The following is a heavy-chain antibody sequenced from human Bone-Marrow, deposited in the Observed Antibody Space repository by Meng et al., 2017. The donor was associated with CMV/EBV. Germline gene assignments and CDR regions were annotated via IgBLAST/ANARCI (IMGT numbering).Heavy chain of an antibody. J-gene: IGHJ6*02. V-gene: IGHV4-39*07. D-gene: IGHD6-19*01. CDR3: ARGYSSGPTYYYYGMDV. Sequence: SETLSLTCSVSDGSISSSSYYWGWIRQPPGNGLEWIGSIYYSGSTYYNPSLKSRVTISVDTSKNQFSLKLSSVTAADTAVYYCARGYSSGPTYYYYGMDVWGQGTTVTVSS. CDR2: IYYSGST. CDR1: DGSISSSSYY.